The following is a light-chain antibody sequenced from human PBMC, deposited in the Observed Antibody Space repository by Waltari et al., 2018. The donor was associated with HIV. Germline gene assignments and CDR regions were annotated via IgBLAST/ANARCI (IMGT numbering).Light chain of an antibody. CDR3: NSRDSSGNHLRV. J-gene: IGLJ2*01. CDR2: ATN. CDR1: SLRSYS. Sequence: SSELTQDPAVSVALGQTVRITCQGDSLRSYSPSWYQQKPGQPPVLVLSATNNRPSGIPDRFSGSRSGNTASLTITGAQAEDEADYYCNSRDSSGNHLRVFGGGTKLTVL. V-gene: IGLV3-19*01.